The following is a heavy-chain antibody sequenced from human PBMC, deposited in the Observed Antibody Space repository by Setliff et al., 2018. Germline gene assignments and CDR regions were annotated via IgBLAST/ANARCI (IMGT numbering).Heavy chain of an antibody. V-gene: IGHV3-30*02. Sequence: PGGSLRLSCAASGFSFGHYGMHWVRQTPGKGLEWASFIRYDGSNKYYADSVKGRFTISRDNSRNTLYLEMNSLRPEDTAMYYCAKGGPYYYYYMDVWGKGTMVTV. CDR1: GFSFGHYG. J-gene: IGHJ6*03. CDR2: IRYDGSNK. CDR3: AKGGPYYYYYMDV.